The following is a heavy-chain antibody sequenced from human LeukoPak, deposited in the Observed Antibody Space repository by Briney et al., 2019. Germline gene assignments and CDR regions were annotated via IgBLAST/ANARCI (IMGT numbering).Heavy chain of an antibody. J-gene: IGHJ4*02. D-gene: IGHD2-2*01. CDR2: INHSGST. Sequence: SETLSLTCSVSGGSISTYYWSWIRQPPGKGLEWIGEINHSGSTNYNPSLKSRVTISVDTSKNQFSLKLSSVTAADTAVYYCARGKFVVVPAAIRATNSAFDYWGQETPVTVSS. V-gene: IGHV4-34*01. CDR1: GGSISTYY. CDR3: ARGKFVVVPAAIRATNSAFDY.